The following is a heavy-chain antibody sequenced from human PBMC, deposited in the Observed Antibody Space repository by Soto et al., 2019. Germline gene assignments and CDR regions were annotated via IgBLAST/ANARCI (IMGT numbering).Heavy chain of an antibody. V-gene: IGHV4-59*01. CDR2: IYYSGST. Sequence: SGTLSLTCTVSGGSISSYYWSWIRQPPGTGLEWIGYIYYSGSTNYNPSLKSRVTISVDTSKNQFSLKLSSVTAADTAVYYCARVDRYCSSTSCYYFDYWGQGTLVTVSS. CDR1: GGSISSYY. J-gene: IGHJ4*02. CDR3: ARVDRYCSSTSCYYFDY. D-gene: IGHD2-2*01.